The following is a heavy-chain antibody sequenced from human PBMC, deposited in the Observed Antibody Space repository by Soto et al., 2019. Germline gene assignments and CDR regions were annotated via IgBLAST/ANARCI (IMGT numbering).Heavy chain of an antibody. Sequence: EVQLVESGGGLVQPGGSLKLSCAVSGFTFSGSAMHWVRQASGKGLEWVGRIRSKSNSYATAYAASVKGRFTISREDSKITAYLQMNSVKTVDTTVYYYPRWYGDYVRGYWGQGTLVTVSS. CDR2: IRSKSNSYAT. V-gene: IGHV3-73*01. CDR3: PRWYGDYVRGY. CDR1: GFTFSGSA. D-gene: IGHD4-17*01. J-gene: IGHJ4*02.